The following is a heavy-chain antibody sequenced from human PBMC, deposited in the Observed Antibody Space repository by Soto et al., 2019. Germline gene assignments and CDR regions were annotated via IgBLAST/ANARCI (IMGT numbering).Heavy chain of an antibody. V-gene: IGHV3-30-3*01. D-gene: IGHD1-26*01. J-gene: IGHJ6*02. CDR1: GFTFSSYA. CDR2: ISYDGSNK. Sequence: GGSLRLSCAASGFTFSSYAMHWVRHAPGKGLEWVAVISYDGSNKYYADSVKGRFTISRDNSKNTLYLQMNSLRAEDTAVYYCARDRGSGSYYYYGMDVWGQGTTVTVSS. CDR3: ARDRGSGSYYYYGMDV.